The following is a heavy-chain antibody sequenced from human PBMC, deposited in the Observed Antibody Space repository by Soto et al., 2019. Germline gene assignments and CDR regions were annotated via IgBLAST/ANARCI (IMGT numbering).Heavy chain of an antibody. V-gene: IGHV5-51*01. J-gene: IGHJ6*03. CDR3: ARHRKTIAARPLDYYYMDV. Sequence: EVQLVQSGAEVKKPGESLKISCKGSGYSFTSYWIGWVRQMPGKGLEWMGIIYPGDSDTRYSPSFQGQVTISADKSISTAYLQWSSLKASDTAMYYCARHRKTIAARPLDYYYMDVWGKGTTVTVSS. D-gene: IGHD6-6*01. CDR2: IYPGDSDT. CDR1: GYSFTSYW.